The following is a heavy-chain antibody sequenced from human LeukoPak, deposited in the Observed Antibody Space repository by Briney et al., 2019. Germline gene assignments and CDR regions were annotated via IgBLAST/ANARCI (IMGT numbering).Heavy chain of an antibody. CDR3: ARHSGTYVFEY. Sequence: GESLEISCKGSGYGLTTYWIGWVRQMPGKGLEWMGSVHPGDSATRYSPSFQGQVTISADKSIITAYLQWSSLKASDTAMYYCARHSGTYVFEYWGQGGLVTVSS. V-gene: IGHV5-51*01. D-gene: IGHD3-16*01. CDR1: GYGLTTYW. CDR2: VHPGDSAT. J-gene: IGHJ4*02.